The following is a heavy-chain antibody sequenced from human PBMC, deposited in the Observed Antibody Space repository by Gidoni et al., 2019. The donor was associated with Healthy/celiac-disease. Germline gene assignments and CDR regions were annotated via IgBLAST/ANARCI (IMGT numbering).Heavy chain of an antibody. Sequence: QVQLVQSGAEVKKPGSSVKVSCNASGGTFSSYAISWVRQAPGQGLEWMGGIIPIFGTANYAQKFQGRVTITADESTSTAYMELSSLRSEDTAVYYCARGERGSSSRYYYYYGMDVWGQGTTVTVSS. D-gene: IGHD6-6*01. CDR1: GGTFSSYA. J-gene: IGHJ6*02. CDR2: IIPIFGTA. V-gene: IGHV1-69*01. CDR3: ARGERGSSSRYYYYYGMDV.